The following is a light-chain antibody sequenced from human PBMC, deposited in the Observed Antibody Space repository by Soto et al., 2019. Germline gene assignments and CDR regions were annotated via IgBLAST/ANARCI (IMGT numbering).Light chain of an antibody. J-gene: IGKJ4*01. CDR2: GAS. CDR3: QQYGSSPLT. V-gene: IGKV3-20*01. CDR1: QSVSSN. Sequence: EIVMTQSPATLSVSPGERATLSCRASQSVSSNLAWYQQKPGQAPRLLIFGASNRATGVPDRFTGSASGTDFTLTISRLQPEDFAVYYCQQYGSSPLTFGGGTKVDIK.